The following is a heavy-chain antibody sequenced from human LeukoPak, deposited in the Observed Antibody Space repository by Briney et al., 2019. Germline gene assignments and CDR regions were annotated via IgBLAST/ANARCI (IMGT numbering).Heavy chain of an antibody. CDR3: ARVWGEPSRWFDP. J-gene: IGHJ5*02. CDR2: IYPGDSES. V-gene: IGHV5-51*01. Sequence: ASVKISCKGSGYSFTSYWIGWVRQMPGKGLEWMGIIYPGDSESRYSPSFQGQVTISADKSISTAYLQWSSLKASDTAMYYCARVWGEPSRWFDPWGQGTLVTVSS. CDR1: GYSFTSYW. D-gene: IGHD3-16*01.